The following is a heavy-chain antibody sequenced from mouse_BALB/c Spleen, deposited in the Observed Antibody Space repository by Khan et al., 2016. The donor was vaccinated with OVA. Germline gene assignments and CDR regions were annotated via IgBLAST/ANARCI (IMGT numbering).Heavy chain of an antibody. Sequence: VQLKQPGAELVRPGAFVKLSCKASGLNIKDYYMLWVKQRPEQGLEWIGWIDPENGNTIYDPKFQAKASITADTSSNTAYQQLSSRTYEDTAVYYCARRGYGNYWFAYWGQGTIVTVSA. D-gene: IGHD2-1*01. CDR1: GLNIKDYY. CDR3: ARRGYGNYWFAY. CDR2: IDPENGNT. J-gene: IGHJ3*01. V-gene: IGHV14-1*02.